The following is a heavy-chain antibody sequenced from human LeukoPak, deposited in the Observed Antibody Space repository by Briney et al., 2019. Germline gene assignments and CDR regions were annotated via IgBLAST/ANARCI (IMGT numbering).Heavy chain of an antibody. CDR3: ARDIYDFLTGYSGFDC. J-gene: IGHJ4*02. CDR2: ISHEGSYK. D-gene: IGHD3-9*01. V-gene: IGHV3-30*03. Sequence: PGGSLRLSCAASGFSFGSYGIHWVRQAPGKGLEWVAVISHEGSYKSYADSVKGRFTISRDDAKNSLYLQMNSLRVEDTAVYYCARDIYDFLTGYSGFDCWGQGTLVTVSS. CDR1: GFSFGSYG.